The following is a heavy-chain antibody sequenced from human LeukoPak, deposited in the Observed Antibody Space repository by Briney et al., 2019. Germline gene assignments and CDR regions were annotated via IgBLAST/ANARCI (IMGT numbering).Heavy chain of an antibody. D-gene: IGHD5-24*01. V-gene: IGHV1-18*01. J-gene: IGHJ3*02. Sequence: VASVKVSCKASGYTFTSYGISWVRQAPGQGLEWMGWISAYNGNTNYAQKFQGRVTITADKSTSTAYMELSSLRSEDTAVYYCARAGEMATITAAFDIWGQGTMVTVSS. CDR1: GYTFTSYG. CDR2: ISAYNGNT. CDR3: ARAGEMATITAAFDI.